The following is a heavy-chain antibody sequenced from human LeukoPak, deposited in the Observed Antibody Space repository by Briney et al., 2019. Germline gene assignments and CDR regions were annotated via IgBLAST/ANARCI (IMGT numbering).Heavy chain of an antibody. CDR1: GYSFTSYW. J-gene: IGHJ6*03. CDR3: ARHVIESEQLVRNYYYYMDV. D-gene: IGHD6-13*01. V-gene: IGHV5-51*01. Sequence: GESLKISCKGSGYSFTSYWIGWVRQMPGKGLEWMGIIYPGDSDTRYSPSFQCQVTISADKSISTAYLQWSSLKASDTAMYYCARHVIESEQLVRNYYYYMDVWGKGTTVTVSS. CDR2: IYPGDSDT.